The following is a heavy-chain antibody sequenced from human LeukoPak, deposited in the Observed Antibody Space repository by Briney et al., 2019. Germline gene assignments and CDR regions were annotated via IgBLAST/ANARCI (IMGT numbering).Heavy chain of an antibody. Sequence: GGSLRLSCAASGFTFSRHWMTWVRQAPGKGLEWVANIKHDGSEKNYVDSVKGRFTISRDNAKNSLYLQMNSLRAEDTAIYYCARSIPYGTTWYGRSDYWGQGTLVTVSS. J-gene: IGHJ4*02. CDR1: GFTFSRHW. V-gene: IGHV3-7*03. CDR3: ARSIPYGTTWYGRSDY. D-gene: IGHD6-13*01. CDR2: IKHDGSEK.